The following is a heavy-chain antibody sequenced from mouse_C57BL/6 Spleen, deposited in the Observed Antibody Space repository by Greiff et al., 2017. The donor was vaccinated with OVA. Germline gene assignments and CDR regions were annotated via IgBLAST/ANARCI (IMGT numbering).Heavy chain of an antibody. D-gene: IGHD1-1*01. CDR1: GYTFTSYW. V-gene: IGHV1-50*01. J-gene: IGHJ4*01. CDR3: ARLGYGSAMDY. CDR2: IDPSDSYT. Sequence: KQSCKASGYTFTSYWMQWVKQRPGQGLEWIGEIDPSDSYTNYNQKFKGKATLTVDTSSSTAYMQLSSLTSEDSAVYYCARLGYGSAMDYWGQGTSVTVSS.